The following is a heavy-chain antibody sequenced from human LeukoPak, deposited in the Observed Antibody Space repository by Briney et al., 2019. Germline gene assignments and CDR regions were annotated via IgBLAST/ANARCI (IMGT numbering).Heavy chain of an antibody. CDR3: ARIHRYGPAGYSGMDV. J-gene: IGHJ6*02. V-gene: IGHV2-70*11. D-gene: IGHD5-18*01. CDR1: GFSLRTSGMC. CDR2: IDWDDDK. Sequence: SGHPLVNPTQTLTLTCTFSGFSLRTSGMCVSWIRQPPGKALEWLARIDWDDDKYYSTSLENRLTISKDTSKNQVFFTVTNMDPVDTATYYCARIHRYGPAGYSGMDVWGQGTTV.